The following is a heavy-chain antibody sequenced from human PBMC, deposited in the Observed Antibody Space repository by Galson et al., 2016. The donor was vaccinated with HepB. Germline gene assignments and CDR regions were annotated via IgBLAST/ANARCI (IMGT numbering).Heavy chain of an antibody. D-gene: IGHD4-17*01. CDR1: GFTFSSYA. V-gene: IGHV3-23*01. CDR2: ISGDGHST. J-gene: IGHJ4*02. Sequence: SLRLSCAASGFTFSSYAMDWVRQAPGKGLEWVSGISGDGHSTYYADSVKGRFTISRDNSKNTLYLQMNSLRADGTALYYCAKDRDHFGDYVFDYWGQGTLVTVSS. CDR3: AKDRDHFGDYVFDY.